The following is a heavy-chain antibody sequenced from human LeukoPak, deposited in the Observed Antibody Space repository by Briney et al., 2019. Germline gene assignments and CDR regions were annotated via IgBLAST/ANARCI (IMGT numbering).Heavy chain of an antibody. CDR1: EFTFSNNR. D-gene: IGHD6-19*01. CDR2: TNQDGSKN. CDR3: ATTVAGYPDDYLDF. Sequence: GGSLRLSCVVSEFTFSNNRMSWVRQAPGKGLERVAHTNQDGSKNYYVDSVKGRFTISRDNAKNSLYLQMNSLRAEDTAVYYCATTVAGYPDDYLDFWGQGTLVTVSS. J-gene: IGHJ4*02. V-gene: IGHV3-7*01.